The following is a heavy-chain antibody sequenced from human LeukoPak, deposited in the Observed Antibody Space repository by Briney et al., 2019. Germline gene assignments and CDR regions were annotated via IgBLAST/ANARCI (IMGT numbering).Heavy chain of an antibody. V-gene: IGHV3-30*04. CDR1: GFTFSSYA. D-gene: IGHD1-1*01. CDR2: ISYDGSNK. Sequence: GGSLRLSCAASGFTFSSYAMHWVRQAPGKGLEWVAVISYDGSNKHYADSVKGRFTISRDNSKNTLYLQMNSLRAEDTAVYYCARDRSLDAFDIWGQGTMVTVSS. CDR3: ARDRSLDAFDI. J-gene: IGHJ3*02.